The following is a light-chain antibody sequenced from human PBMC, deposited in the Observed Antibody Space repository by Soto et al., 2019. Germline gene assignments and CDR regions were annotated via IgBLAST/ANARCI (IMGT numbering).Light chain of an antibody. Sequence: DLQMTQSPSSLSSSVGDRVTITCRASQSISSYLHWYQQKPGKAPKLLIYAASSLQSWVPSRFSGRGSGTDFTLTISSLQPEDFATYYCQHSYRTPLTFGGGTKVEIK. CDR1: QSISSY. V-gene: IGKV1-39*01. CDR3: QHSYRTPLT. CDR2: AAS. J-gene: IGKJ4*01.